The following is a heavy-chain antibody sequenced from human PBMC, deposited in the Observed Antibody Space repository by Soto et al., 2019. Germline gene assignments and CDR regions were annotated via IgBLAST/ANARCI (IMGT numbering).Heavy chain of an antibody. CDR3: ARDRAKTYYDILTGLDAFDI. J-gene: IGHJ3*02. CDR2: IYYSGST. CDR1: GCSISSSSYY. D-gene: IGHD3-9*01. Sequence: SEPLSLTCTVSGCSISSSSYYWGWIRQPPGKGLEWIGSIYYSGSTYYNPSLKSRVTISVDTSKNQFSLKLSSVTAADTAVYYCARDRAKTYYDILTGLDAFDIWGQGTMVT. V-gene: IGHV4-39*02.